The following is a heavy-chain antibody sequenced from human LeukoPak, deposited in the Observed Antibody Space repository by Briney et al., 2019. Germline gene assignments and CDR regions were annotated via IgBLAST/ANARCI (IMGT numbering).Heavy chain of an antibody. V-gene: IGHV3-48*03. D-gene: IGHD3-16*02. J-gene: IGHJ4*02. CDR3: ARDSIVNFDY. Sequence: PGGSLRLSYAASGFTFSSYEMNWVRQAPGKGLEWVSYISSSGSTIYYADSVKGRFTTSRDNAKNSLYLQMNSLRAEDTAVYYCARDSIVNFDYWGQGTLVTVSS. CDR1: GFTFSSYE. CDR2: ISSSGSTI.